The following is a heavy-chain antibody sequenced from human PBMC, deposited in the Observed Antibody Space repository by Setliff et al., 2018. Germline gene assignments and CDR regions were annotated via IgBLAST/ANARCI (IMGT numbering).Heavy chain of an antibody. CDR1: GYIFTTYA. CDR2: INTNTGNP. J-gene: IGHJ6*03. Sequence: GASVKVSCKASGYIFTTYAMGWIRQAPGQRLEWMGWINTNTGNPSYAQDFTGRLVFSLDTSVSTAYLQISSLKAEDSAVYYCARASRFGTTVWKGDYYMDVWGKGTTVTVSS. CDR3: ARASRFGTTVWKGDYYMDV. D-gene: IGHD4-4*01. V-gene: IGHV7-4-1*02.